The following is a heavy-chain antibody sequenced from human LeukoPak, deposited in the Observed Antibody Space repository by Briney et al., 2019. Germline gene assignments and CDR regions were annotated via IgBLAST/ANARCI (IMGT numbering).Heavy chain of an antibody. CDR1: GFTFSSYS. CDR2: ISSSSSTI. J-gene: IGHJ4*02. V-gene: IGHV3-48*01. D-gene: IGHD6-13*01. CDR3: AKDRNLGIAAAPIDY. Sequence: GGSLRLSCAASGFTFSSYSMNWVRQAPGKGLEWVSYISSSSSTIYYADSVKGRFTISRDNAKNSLYLQMNSLRAEDTAVYYCAKDRNLGIAAAPIDYWGQGTLVTVSS.